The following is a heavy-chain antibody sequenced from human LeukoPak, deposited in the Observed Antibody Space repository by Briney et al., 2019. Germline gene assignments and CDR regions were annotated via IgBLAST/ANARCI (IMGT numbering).Heavy chain of an antibody. CDR1: GFTFDDYA. CDR2: ISWNSGSI. CDR3: ARGSRPDYHYYMDV. J-gene: IGHJ6*03. Sequence: GGSLRLSCAASGFTFDDYAMHWVRQPPGKGLEWVSGISWNSGSIGYADSLRGRFTISRDNAKNSLYLQMNSLRAEDMALYYCARGSRPDYHYYMDVWGKGTTVTVSS. V-gene: IGHV3-9*03.